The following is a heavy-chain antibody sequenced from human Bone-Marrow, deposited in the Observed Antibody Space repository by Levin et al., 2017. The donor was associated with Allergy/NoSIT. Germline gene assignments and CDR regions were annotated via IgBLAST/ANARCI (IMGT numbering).Heavy chain of an antibody. J-gene: IGHJ4*02. V-gene: IGHV3-30*18. CDR1: GFTFSSYG. Sequence: LSLTCAASGFTFSSYGMHWVRQAPGKGLEWVAVISYDGSNKYYADSVKGRFTISRDNSKNTLYLQMNSLRAEDTAVYYCAKDKRPYGDYEGNDYWGQGTLVTVSS. CDR2: ISYDGSNK. D-gene: IGHD4-17*01. CDR3: AKDKRPYGDYEGNDY.